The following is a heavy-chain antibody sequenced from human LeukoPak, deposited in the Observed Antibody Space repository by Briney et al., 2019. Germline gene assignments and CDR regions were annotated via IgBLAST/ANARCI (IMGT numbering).Heavy chain of an antibody. Sequence: SETLSLTCTVSGGSISSYYWSWIRQPPGKGLEWIGYIYYSGSTNYNPSLKSRVTISVDTSKNQFSLKLSSVTAADTAVYYCARDGGCSGGSCYYYYMDVWGKGTTVTVSS. V-gene: IGHV4-59*12. CDR1: GGSISSYY. J-gene: IGHJ6*03. D-gene: IGHD2-15*01. CDR3: ARDGGCSGGSCYYYYMDV. CDR2: IYYSGST.